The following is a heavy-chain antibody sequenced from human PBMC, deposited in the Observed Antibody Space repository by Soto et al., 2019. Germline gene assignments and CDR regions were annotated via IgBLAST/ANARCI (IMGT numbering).Heavy chain of an antibody. CDR2: INPNSGGT. Sequence: QVQLVQSGAEVKKPGASVKVSCKASGYTFTGYYMHWVRQAPGQGLEWMGWINPNSGGTNYAQKFQGWVTMTRDTAISTAYMELSRLRSDDTAVYYCARVRDYYDSSGYYSDEAFDIWGQGTMVTVSS. CDR3: ARVRDYYDSSGYYSDEAFDI. J-gene: IGHJ3*02. CDR1: GYTFTGYY. D-gene: IGHD3-22*01. V-gene: IGHV1-2*04.